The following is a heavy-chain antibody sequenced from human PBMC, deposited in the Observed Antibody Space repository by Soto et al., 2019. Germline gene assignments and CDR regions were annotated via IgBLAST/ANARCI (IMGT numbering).Heavy chain of an antibody. Sequence: VQLVQSGGEVKKPGSSVKVSCKASGGSFNNDAINWVRQAPGQGLEWLGGIIPMSEITDYAQKFKGRGTLTADKSTSTAYIELSSLRMEDPALYYCARGDYGDYHSYYYGMAAWGQGTTVTVSS. D-gene: IGHD4-17*01. CDR1: GGSFNNDA. J-gene: IGHJ6*02. CDR3: ARGDYGDYHSYYYGMAA. CDR2: IIPMSEIT. V-gene: IGHV1-69*17.